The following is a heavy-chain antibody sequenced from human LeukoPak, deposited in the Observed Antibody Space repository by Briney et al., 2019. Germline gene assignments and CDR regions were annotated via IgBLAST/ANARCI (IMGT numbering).Heavy chain of an antibody. CDR3: AKDATAVPGTVYMDV. V-gene: IGHV3-48*03. CDR1: EFTFSSYE. D-gene: IGHD6-13*01. Sequence: GGSLRLSCAASEFTFSSYEMNWVRQAPGKGLGWVSYISSSGSTIYYADSVKGRFTISRDNAKNSLYLQMTSLRAEDTALYYCAKDATAVPGTVYMDVWGKGTTVTISS. J-gene: IGHJ6*03. CDR2: ISSSGSTI.